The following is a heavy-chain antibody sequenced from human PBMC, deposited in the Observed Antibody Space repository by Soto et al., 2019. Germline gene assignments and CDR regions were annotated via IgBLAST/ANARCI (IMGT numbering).Heavy chain of an antibody. CDR2: ISYDGSNK. D-gene: IGHD3-22*01. CDR1: GFTFSSYA. J-gene: IGHJ4*02. V-gene: IGHV3-30*14. Sequence: GGSLRLSCAASGFTFSSYAMHWVRQAPGKGLEWVAVISYDGSNKYYADSVKGRFTISRDNREDSLYLQMNSLRPEDSAIYYCTKARFYFDSSPYDSWGQGTLVTVSS. CDR3: TKARFYFDSSPYDS.